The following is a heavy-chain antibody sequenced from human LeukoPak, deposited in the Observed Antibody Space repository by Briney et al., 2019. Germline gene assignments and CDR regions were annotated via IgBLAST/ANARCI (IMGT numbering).Heavy chain of an antibody. D-gene: IGHD2-2*02. J-gene: IGHJ5*02. Sequence: GGSLRLSCAASGFTFSSYAMSWVRQAPGKGLEWVSAISGSGGSTYYADSVKGRFTISRANSKNTLYLQMNSLRAEDTAVYYCAKAEYQLLYDAWFDPWGQGTLVTVSS. CDR3: AKAEYQLLYDAWFDP. V-gene: IGHV3-23*01. CDR1: GFTFSSYA. CDR2: ISGSGGST.